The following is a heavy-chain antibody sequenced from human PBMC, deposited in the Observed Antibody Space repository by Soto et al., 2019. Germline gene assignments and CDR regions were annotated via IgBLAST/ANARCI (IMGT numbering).Heavy chain of an antibody. CDR3: ARSSGWRQVGVYKYGLDV. CDR2: ISASGDYT. CDR1: GFTLSDNW. Sequence: QVQLVESGGGWVKPGESLRLSCIGSGFTLSDNWMTWIRQAPGKGLEWVSYISASGDYTICADSLKGRFTISRDNARNSLWLQINSLTAEDTAVYYCARSSGWRQVGVYKYGLDVWGQGTTVIVSS. J-gene: IGHJ6*02. V-gene: IGHV3-11*06. D-gene: IGHD1-1*01.